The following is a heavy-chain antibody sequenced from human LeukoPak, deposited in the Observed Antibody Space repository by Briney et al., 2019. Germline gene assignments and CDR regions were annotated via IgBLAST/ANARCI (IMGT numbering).Heavy chain of an antibody. V-gene: IGHV4-38-2*02. Sequence: PSETLSLTCTVSGYSISSGYYRGWIRQPPGKGLEWIGSIYHSGSTYYNPSLKSRVTISVDTSRNQFSLKLSSVTAADTAVYYCARDIAAAGDYFDYWGQGTLVTVSS. CDR3: ARDIAAAGDYFDY. J-gene: IGHJ4*02. CDR1: GYSISSGYY. D-gene: IGHD6-13*01. CDR2: IYHSGST.